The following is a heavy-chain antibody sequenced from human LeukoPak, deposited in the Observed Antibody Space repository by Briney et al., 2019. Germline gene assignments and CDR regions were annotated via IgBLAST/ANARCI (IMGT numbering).Heavy chain of an antibody. Sequence: GGSLRLSCAASGFTFSSYWMHWVRQAPGKGLVWVSRINSDGSSTSYTDSVKGRFTISRDNAKNTLYLQMNSLRAEDTAVYYCARDSSPGVAATRPSSWFDPWGQGTLVTVSS. CDR3: ARDSSPGVAATRPSSWFDP. CDR2: INSDGSST. J-gene: IGHJ5*02. D-gene: IGHD2-15*01. CDR1: GFTFSSYW. V-gene: IGHV3-74*01.